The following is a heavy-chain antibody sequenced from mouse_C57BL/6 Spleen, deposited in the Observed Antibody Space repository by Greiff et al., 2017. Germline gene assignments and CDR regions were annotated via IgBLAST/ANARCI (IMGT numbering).Heavy chain of an antibody. CDR2: FYPGSGSI. V-gene: IGHV1-62-2*01. CDR3: ARHEEGAAQATGYWYFDV. D-gene: IGHD3-2*02. Sequence: QVQLQQSGAELVKPGASVKLSCKASGYTFTEYTIHWVKQRSGQGLEWIGWFYPGSGSIKYNEKFKDKATLTADKSSSTVYMELSRLTSEDSAVYFCARHEEGAAQATGYWYFDVWGTGTTVTVSS. J-gene: IGHJ1*03. CDR1: GYTFTEYT.